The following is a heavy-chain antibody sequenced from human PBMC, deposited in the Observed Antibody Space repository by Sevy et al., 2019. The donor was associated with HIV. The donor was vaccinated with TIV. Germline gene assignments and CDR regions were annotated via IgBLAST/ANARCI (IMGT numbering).Heavy chain of an antibody. CDR2: IYSGGST. CDR1: GFTVSSNY. D-gene: IGHD3-22*01. Sequence: PGGSLRLSCAASGFTVSSNYMSWVRQAPGKGLEWVSVIYSGGSTYYADSVKGRFTISRDNSKNTLYLQMNSLRAEDTAVYYCARVGFDSSGYYNRGGYFDYWGQGTLVTVSS. J-gene: IGHJ4*02. V-gene: IGHV3-53*01. CDR3: ARVGFDSSGYYNRGGYFDY.